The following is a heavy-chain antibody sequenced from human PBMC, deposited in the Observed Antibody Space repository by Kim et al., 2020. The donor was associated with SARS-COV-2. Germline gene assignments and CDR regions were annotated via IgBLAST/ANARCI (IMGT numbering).Heavy chain of an antibody. V-gene: IGHV3-74*01. CDR1: GFTFSSYW. CDR2: INSDGGTT. Sequence: GGSLRLSCAASGFTFSSYWMHWVRQAPGKGLVWVSRINSDGGTTRYADSVKGRFTISRDNAKSTLYLQMNSLRAEDTAVYYCASRRYTGTYYYFDYWGQGTLVTVSS. CDR3: ASRRYTGTYYYFDY. D-gene: IGHD1-26*01. J-gene: IGHJ4*02.